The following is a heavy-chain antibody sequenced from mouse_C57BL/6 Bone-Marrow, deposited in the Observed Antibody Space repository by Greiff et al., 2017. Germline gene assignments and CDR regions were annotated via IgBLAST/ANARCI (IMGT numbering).Heavy chain of an antibody. CDR2: IYPGGGYT. Sequence: QVQLKESGAELVRPGTSVKMSCKASGYTFTNYWIGWAKQRPGHGLEWIGDIYPGGGYTNYNEKFKGKATLTAAKSSSTAYMQFSSLTSEDSAIYYCSRWVYDYDAMDYWGQGTSVTVSS. D-gene: IGHD2-3*01. V-gene: IGHV1-63*01. CDR1: GYTFTNYW. CDR3: SRWVYDYDAMDY. J-gene: IGHJ4*01.